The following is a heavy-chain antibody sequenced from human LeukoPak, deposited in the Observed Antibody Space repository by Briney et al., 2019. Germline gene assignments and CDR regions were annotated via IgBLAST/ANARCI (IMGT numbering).Heavy chain of an antibody. D-gene: IGHD1-26*01. CDR2: ISSSGSTI. Sequence: PGGSLRLSCAASGFTFSSYEMNWVRQAPGKGLEWVSYISSSGSTIYYADSVKGRFTISRDNAKNSLYLQMNSLRAEDTALYYCAKDIDGRVGAINAFDIWGQGTMVTVSS. V-gene: IGHV3-48*03. CDR3: AKDIDGRVGAINAFDI. CDR1: GFTFSSYE. J-gene: IGHJ3*02.